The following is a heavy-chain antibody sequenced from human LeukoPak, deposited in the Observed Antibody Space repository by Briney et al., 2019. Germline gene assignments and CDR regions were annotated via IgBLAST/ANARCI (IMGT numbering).Heavy chain of an antibody. J-gene: IGHJ5*02. CDR2: LSGSGDST. D-gene: IGHD2-15*01. Sequence: PGGSLRLSCVSRFTFSSYAMTWVRQAPGKGLEWVSTLSGSGDSTYYADSVKGRFTISRDNSKNTLYLQMNSLRAEDTAVYYCARENLGYCSGGSCRLNWFDPWGQGTLVTVSS. CDR3: ARENLGYCSGGSCRLNWFDP. V-gene: IGHV3-23*01. CDR1: RFTFSSYA.